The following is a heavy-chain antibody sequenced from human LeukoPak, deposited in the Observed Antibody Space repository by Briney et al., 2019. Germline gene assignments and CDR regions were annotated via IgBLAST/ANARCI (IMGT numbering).Heavy chain of an antibody. Sequence: PSQTLSLTCNVSGGSISSGSYYWSWIRQPAGKGLEWIGRIYTSGSTNYNPSLKSRITTSVDTSKNQFSLKLSSVTAADTAVYYCAREKRRNGYNYLDYWGQGTLVTVSS. CDR1: GGSISSGSYY. D-gene: IGHD5-24*01. CDR2: IYTSGST. V-gene: IGHV4-61*02. J-gene: IGHJ4*02. CDR3: AREKRRNGYNYLDY.